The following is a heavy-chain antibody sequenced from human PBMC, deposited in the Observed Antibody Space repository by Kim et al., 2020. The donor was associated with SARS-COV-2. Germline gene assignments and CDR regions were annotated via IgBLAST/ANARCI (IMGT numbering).Heavy chain of an antibody. V-gene: IGHV3-7*01. CDR3: SRDSVGEWPSDY. D-gene: IGHD3-10*01. CDR1: GFTFSSYC. CDR2: IMQEGSEK. Sequence: GGSLRLSCAASGFTFSSYCMSWVRQAPGKGLEWVANIMQEGSEKYYIDSVKGRFTISRYNAKNSLYLYMNSMRAKDTAMYEFSRDSVGEWPSDYWGQ. J-gene: IGHJ4*02.